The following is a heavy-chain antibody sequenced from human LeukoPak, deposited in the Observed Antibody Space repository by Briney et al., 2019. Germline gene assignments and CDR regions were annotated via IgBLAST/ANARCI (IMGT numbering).Heavy chain of an antibody. CDR2: MNPNSGNT. Sequence: ASVKVSCKASGYTLTSYDINWVRQATGQGLEGMGWMNPNSGNTGYAQKFQGRVSMTRNTSISTAHMELSSLRSEDTAVYYCARSIAGRSYYYYMDVWGKGTTVTVSS. V-gene: IGHV1-8*01. D-gene: IGHD6-6*01. CDR3: ARSIAGRSYYYYMDV. J-gene: IGHJ6*03. CDR1: GYTLTSYD.